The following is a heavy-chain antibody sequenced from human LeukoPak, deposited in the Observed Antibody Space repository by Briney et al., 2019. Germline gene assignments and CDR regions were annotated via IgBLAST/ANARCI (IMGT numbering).Heavy chain of an antibody. J-gene: IGHJ6*03. Sequence: GGSLRLSCAASGFSVSSNYLSWVRQAPGKGLEWVSYISSSGSTIYYADSVKGRFTISRDNAKNSLYLQMNSLRAEDTAVYYCARDQATEASYYYYYYMDVWGKGTTVTVSS. CDR2: ISSSGSTI. CDR1: GFSVSSNY. CDR3: ARDQATEASYYYYYYMDV. V-gene: IGHV3-11*04.